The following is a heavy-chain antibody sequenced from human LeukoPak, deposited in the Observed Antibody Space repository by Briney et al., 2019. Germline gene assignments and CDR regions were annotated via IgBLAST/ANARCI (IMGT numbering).Heavy chain of an antibody. CDR3: ARHVVAVGFDY. CDR1: GFTFSSYS. Sequence: GGSLRLSCAASGFTFSSYSMNWVRQAPGKGLEWVSSISSSSTYIYYADSVKGRFTISRDNAKNSLYLQMNSLRAEDTAVYYCARHVVAVGFDYWGQGTLVTVSS. J-gene: IGHJ4*02. D-gene: IGHD3-22*01. CDR2: ISSSSTYI. V-gene: IGHV3-21*01.